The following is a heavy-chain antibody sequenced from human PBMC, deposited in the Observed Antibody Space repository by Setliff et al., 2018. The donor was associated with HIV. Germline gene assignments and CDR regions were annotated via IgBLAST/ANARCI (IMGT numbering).Heavy chain of an antibody. V-gene: IGHV1-3*01. CDR1: GYTFTDYF. Sequence: ASVKVSCKASGYTFTDYFMHWVRQAPGPGLEWMGWINADNGDTKYSQKFQGRVTITRDTSASTAYMELSSLRSEDTAVYYCARGSSFHWNYYYMDVWGKGTTVTVSS. J-gene: IGHJ6*03. D-gene: IGHD3-3*01. CDR2: INADNGDT. CDR3: ARGSSFHWNYYYMDV.